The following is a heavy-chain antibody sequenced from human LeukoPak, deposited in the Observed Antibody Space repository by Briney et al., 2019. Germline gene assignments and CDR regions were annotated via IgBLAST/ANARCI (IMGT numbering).Heavy chain of an antibody. V-gene: IGHV3-15*01. CDR3: ATGYSGYPYYFDH. CDR1: GFTFSSYA. Sequence: GGSLRLSCAASGFTFSSYAMSWVRLAPGKGLEWVGRIKSKTNGGTTEYAAPVKGRFTISRDDSKDTLYLQMNSLKTDDTAVYYCATGYSGYPYYFDHWGQGTLVTVSS. D-gene: IGHD3-22*01. CDR2: IKSKTNGGTT. J-gene: IGHJ4*02.